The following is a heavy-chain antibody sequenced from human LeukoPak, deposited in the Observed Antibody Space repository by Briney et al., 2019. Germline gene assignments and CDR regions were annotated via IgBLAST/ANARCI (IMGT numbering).Heavy chain of an antibody. D-gene: IGHD3-9*01. CDR1: GGSISSSTDY. J-gene: IGHJ4*02. Sequence: SETLSLTCSVSGGSISSSTDYWGWIRQPPGKGLEWIGSIYYSGSTYYNPSLESRVTISVDTSKNQFSLMLYSVTAADTAVYYCARRYYDSLTGYSSDDYWGQGTLVTVSS. CDR3: ARRYYDSLTGYSSDDY. CDR2: IYYSGST. V-gene: IGHV4-39*01.